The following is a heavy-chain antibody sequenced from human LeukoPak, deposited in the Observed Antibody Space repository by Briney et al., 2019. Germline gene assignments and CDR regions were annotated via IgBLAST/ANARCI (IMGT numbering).Heavy chain of an antibody. Sequence: PGGSLRLSCAASGFTFSEHYMDWVRQAPGKGLEWVGRTRDKGSSYTTEYAASVKGRFSISRDDSKNSLFLQMNSLKTEDTAVYYCARVKGNTWSSQHLDYWGQGTLVTVSS. CDR2: TRDKGSSYTT. V-gene: IGHV3-72*01. CDR3: ARVKGNTWSSQHLDY. D-gene: IGHD6-13*01. J-gene: IGHJ4*02. CDR1: GFTFSEHY.